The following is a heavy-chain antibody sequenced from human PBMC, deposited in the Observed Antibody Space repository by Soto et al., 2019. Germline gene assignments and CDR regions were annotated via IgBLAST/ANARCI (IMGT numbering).Heavy chain of an antibody. CDR1: GFTFNTYP. CDR3: AKTPGAAPQKGGWFDP. D-gene: IGHD6-13*01. Sequence: GGSLRLSCTTSGFTFNTYPMTWVRQAPGKVLEWVSSISSTAGRTSSYADSVKGRFAISRDNSNNTLYLQMNNLRAEDTAVYYCAKTPGAAPQKGGWFDPWGQGTLVTVSS. CDR2: ISSTAGRT. J-gene: IGHJ5*02. V-gene: IGHV3-23*01.